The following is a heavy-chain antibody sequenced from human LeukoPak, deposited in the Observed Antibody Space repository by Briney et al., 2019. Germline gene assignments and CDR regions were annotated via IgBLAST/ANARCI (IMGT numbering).Heavy chain of an antibody. CDR2: INHSGST. D-gene: IGHD3-16*01. CDR3: ARGVDDAADGADCFDP. CDR1: GGSFSDYY. J-gene: IGHJ5*02. V-gene: IGHV4-34*01. Sequence: SETLSLICAVYGGSFSDYYWNWIRQSPGKGLEWIGEINHSGSTRYNPSLTGRVTISVDTSKNQFSLKLSSVTAADTAVYYCARGVDDAADGADCFDPWGQGTLVTVSS.